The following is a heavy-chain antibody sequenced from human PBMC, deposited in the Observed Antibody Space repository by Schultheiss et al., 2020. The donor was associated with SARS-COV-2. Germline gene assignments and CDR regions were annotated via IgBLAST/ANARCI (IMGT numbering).Heavy chain of an antibody. CDR3: TTAQYSSSWYFSYYYMDV. CDR2: IKSKTDGGTT. J-gene: IGHJ6*03. Sequence: GGSLRLSCAASGFTFSNAWMSWVRQAPGKGLEWVGRIKSKTDGGTTDYAAPVKGRFTISRDDSKNTLYLQMNSLKTEDTAVYYCTTAQYSSSWYFSYYYMDVWGKGTTVTVSS. CDR1: GFTFSNAW. V-gene: IGHV3-15*01. D-gene: IGHD6-13*01.